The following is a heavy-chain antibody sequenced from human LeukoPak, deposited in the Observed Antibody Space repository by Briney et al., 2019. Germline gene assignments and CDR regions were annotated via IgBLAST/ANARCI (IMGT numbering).Heavy chain of an antibody. J-gene: IGHJ4*02. Sequence: QPGRSLRLSCAASGFTFINYWMSWVRQAPGKGLEWVANMKQDGSVKYYVDSMKGRFTISRDNAKNSLYLQMSGLRAEDTAVYFCARIGYSSSSFDYWGQGVLVTVYS. D-gene: IGHD6-6*01. CDR2: MKQDGSVK. CDR1: GFTFINYW. V-gene: IGHV3-7*03. CDR3: ARIGYSSSSFDY.